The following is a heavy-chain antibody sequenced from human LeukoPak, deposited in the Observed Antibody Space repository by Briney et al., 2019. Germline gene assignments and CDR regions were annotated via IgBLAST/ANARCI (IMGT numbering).Heavy chain of an antibody. CDR1: GYTFTSYY. CDR3: ARGGYCSSTSCPEDYYYYMDV. J-gene: IGHJ6*03. V-gene: IGHV1-46*01. CDR2: INPSGGST. D-gene: IGHD2-2*01. Sequence: GASVTDSCKASGYTFTSYYMHWVRQAPGQGLEWMGIINPSGGSTSYAQKFQGRVTMTRDMSTSTVYMELSSLRSEDTAVYYCARGGYCSSTSCPEDYYYYMDVWGKGTTVTVSS.